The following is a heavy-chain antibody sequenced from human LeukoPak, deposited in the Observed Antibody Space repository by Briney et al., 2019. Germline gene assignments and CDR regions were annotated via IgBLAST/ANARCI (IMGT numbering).Heavy chain of an antibody. Sequence: ASVKVSCKASGYTFTSYGISWVRQAPGQGLEWMGWISAYNGNTNYARKLQGRVTMTTDTSTSTAYMELRSLRSDDTAVYYCARVELLSGLGYYYGSGSYYNSNWFDPWGQGTLVTVSS. CDR2: ISAYNGNT. J-gene: IGHJ5*02. D-gene: IGHD3-10*01. CDR1: GYTFTSYG. CDR3: ARVELLSGLGYYYGSGSYYNSNWFDP. V-gene: IGHV1-18*01.